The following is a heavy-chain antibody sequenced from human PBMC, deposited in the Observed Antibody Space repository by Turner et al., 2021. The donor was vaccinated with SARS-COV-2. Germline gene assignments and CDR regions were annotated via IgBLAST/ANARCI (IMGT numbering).Heavy chain of an antibody. CDR2: IDQDGSTK. V-gene: IGHV3-7*03. D-gene: IGHD4-4*01. J-gene: IGHJ4*02. Sequence: EVQLVESGGGWVQPGGSLRLSCAASGITFSNYWISWVRQAPGKGLEWVTNIDQDGSTKDYVGSVKGRFTISRDNAKNSLYLQMNSLRAEDTAVYYCARDSYSISNYWGQGTLVTVSS. CDR1: GITFSNYW. CDR3: ARDSYSISNY.